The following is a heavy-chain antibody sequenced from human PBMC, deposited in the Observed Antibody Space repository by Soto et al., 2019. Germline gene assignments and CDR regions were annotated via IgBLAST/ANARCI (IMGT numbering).Heavy chain of an antibody. CDR1: GFTFGSYA. CDR2: ISGSGRTT. Sequence: EVQLLESGGGLVQPGGSLRLSCAASGFTFGSYAMNWLRQAPGRGLECVSFISGSGRTTYYADSVKGRFTVSRDNSKNTLYLQMNSLRAEDTALYYCAKFRGPAYSYYSMHVWGKGTKVTVSS. J-gene: IGHJ6*03. V-gene: IGHV3-23*01. D-gene: IGHD2-2*01. CDR3: AKFRGPAYSYYSMHV.